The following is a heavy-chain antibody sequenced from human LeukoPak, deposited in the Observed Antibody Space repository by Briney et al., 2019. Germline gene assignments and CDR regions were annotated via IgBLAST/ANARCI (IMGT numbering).Heavy chain of an antibody. CDR3: AREVSGVVVPAANYYYYMDV. CDR1: GGSICSGDYY. Sequence: SQTLSLTXTVSGGSICSGDYYWSWIRQPPGKGLEWIGYIYYSGSTYYNPSLKSRVTISVDTSKNQFSLKLSSVTAADTAVYYCAREVSGVVVPAANYYYYMDVWGKGTTVTVSS. J-gene: IGHJ6*03. V-gene: IGHV4-30-4*08. CDR2: IYYSGST. D-gene: IGHD2-2*01.